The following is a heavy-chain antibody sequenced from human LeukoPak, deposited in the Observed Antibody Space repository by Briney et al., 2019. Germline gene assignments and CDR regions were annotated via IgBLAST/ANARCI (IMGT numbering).Heavy chain of an antibody. J-gene: IGHJ4*02. CDR3: ARDFIPYDSSGYYFAY. Sequence: ASVKVSCKASGYTFASYGISWVRQAPGQGLEWMGWISAYNGNTNYAQKLQGRVTMTTDTSTSTAYMELRSLRSDDTAVYYCARDFIPYDSSGYYFAYWGQGTLVTVSS. D-gene: IGHD3-22*01. CDR2: ISAYNGNT. CDR1: GYTFASYG. V-gene: IGHV1-18*01.